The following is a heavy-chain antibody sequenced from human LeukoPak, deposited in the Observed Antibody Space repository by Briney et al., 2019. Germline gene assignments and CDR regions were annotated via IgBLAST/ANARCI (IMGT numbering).Heavy chain of an antibody. Sequence: PSETLSLTCSVSGASISSSTYYWGWIRQPPGKGLEWIGEINPSGSTNYNAALKSRVTISVDTSKDQFSLKLNSVNAADTAVYYCARRRRVNGFDVWGQGTVVTVSS. CDR3: ARRRRVNGFDV. V-gene: IGHV4-39*07. D-gene: IGHD3-3*01. CDR2: INPSGST. CDR1: GASISSSTYY. J-gene: IGHJ3*01.